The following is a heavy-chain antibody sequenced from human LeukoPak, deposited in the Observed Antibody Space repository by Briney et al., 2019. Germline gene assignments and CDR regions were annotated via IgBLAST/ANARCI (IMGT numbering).Heavy chain of an antibody. CDR2: ISAYNGNT. J-gene: IGHJ4*02. Sequence: ASVKVSCKASGYTFTSYGISWVRQAPGQGLEWMGWISAYNGNTNYAQKLQGRVTITADESTSTAYMELSSLRSEDTAVYYCAREGVPAAMPTLYYFDYWGQGTLVTVSS. D-gene: IGHD2-2*01. V-gene: IGHV1-18*01. CDR3: AREGVPAAMPTLYYFDY. CDR1: GYTFTSYG.